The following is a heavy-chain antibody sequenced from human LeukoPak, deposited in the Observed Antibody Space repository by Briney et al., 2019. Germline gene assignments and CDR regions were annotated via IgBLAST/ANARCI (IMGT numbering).Heavy chain of an antibody. CDR2: IIGSGAA. Sequence: GGSLRLSCAASGFIITTYAMAWVRQAPGKGLEWVAGIIGSGAAFYSDSVKGRFTISKDNSKKMVYLQMNSLRVEDTATYCCAKDLHYNDGKWEFDPWGQGTLVTVSS. CDR1: GFIITTYA. CDR3: AKDLHYNDGKWEFDP. V-gene: IGHV3-23*01. D-gene: IGHD5-24*01. J-gene: IGHJ5*02.